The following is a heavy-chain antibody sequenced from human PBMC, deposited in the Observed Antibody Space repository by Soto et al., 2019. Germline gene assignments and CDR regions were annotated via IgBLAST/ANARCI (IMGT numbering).Heavy chain of an antibody. D-gene: IGHD5-12*01. CDR1: GGSISSYY. Sequence: SGTLSLTCTVPGGSISSYYCSWIRQRPGKGLEWIGYIYYSGSTNYNPSLKSRVTISVDTSKNQFSLKLSSVTAADTAVYYCARSRYSGYDSLEYWGQGTLVTVS. J-gene: IGHJ4*02. CDR2: IYYSGST. CDR3: ARSRYSGYDSLEY. V-gene: IGHV4-59*08.